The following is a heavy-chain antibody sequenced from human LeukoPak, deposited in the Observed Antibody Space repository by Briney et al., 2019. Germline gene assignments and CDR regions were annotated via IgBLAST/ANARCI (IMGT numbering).Heavy chain of an antibody. CDR3: APRGDIEHSYVYGKWFDP. CDR2: INHSGSS. J-gene: IGHJ5*02. CDR1: GGSFSAYY. D-gene: IGHD5-18*01. Sequence: SETLSLTCAVYGGSFSAYYWTWIRQPPGKGLEWIGQINHSGSSNYNSSLRSRVTISVDTSYKQFSLRLSSVAAADTAVYYCAPRGDIEHSYVYGKWFDPWGQGTRVTVSS. V-gene: IGHV4-34*01.